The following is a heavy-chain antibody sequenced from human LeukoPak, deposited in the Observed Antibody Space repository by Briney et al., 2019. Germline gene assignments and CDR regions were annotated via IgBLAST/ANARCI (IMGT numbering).Heavy chain of an antibody. J-gene: IGHJ4*02. Sequence: GGSLRLSCAASGFTFSSYAMHWVRQAPGKGLEWVAVISYDGSNKYYADSVKGRFTISRDNSKNTLYLQMNSLRAEDTAVYYYARPYCSSTSCFDYWGQGTLVTVSS. CDR2: ISYDGSNK. CDR3: ARPYCSSTSCFDY. D-gene: IGHD2-2*01. V-gene: IGHV3-30-3*01. CDR1: GFTFSSYA.